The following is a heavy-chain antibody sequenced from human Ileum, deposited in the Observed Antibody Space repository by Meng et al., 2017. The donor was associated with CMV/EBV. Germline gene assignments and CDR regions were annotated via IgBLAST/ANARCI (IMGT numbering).Heavy chain of an antibody. CDR1: GGSISNYY. CDR3: ARNYGSGNWNFFHY. V-gene: IGHV4-4*07. CDR2: IYTSGTT. J-gene: IGHJ4*02. D-gene: IGHD3-10*01. Sequence: VHMQESGPGLVKTSETLSLTCYVSGGSISNYYWSWIRQPAGKGLEWIAHIYTSGTTNYNPSLKSRVTMSVDTSRNQFSLKLTSVTAADTAVYYCARNYGSGNWNFFHYWGQGTLVTVSS.